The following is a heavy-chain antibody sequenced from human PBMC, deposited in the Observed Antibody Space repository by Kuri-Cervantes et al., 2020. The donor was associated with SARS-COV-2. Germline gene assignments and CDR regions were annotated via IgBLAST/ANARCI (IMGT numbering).Heavy chain of an antibody. CDR1: GGSFSGYY. Sequence: GSLRLSCAVYGGSFSGYYWSWIRQPPGKGLEWIANIFYSGGSSYNPSLKSRVTISADTSKNEFSLNLKSVTAADTAVYYCARGGYSYEYWGQGTLVTVSS. CDR2: IFYSGGS. CDR3: ARGGYSYEY. J-gene: IGHJ4*02. V-gene: IGHV4-34*11. D-gene: IGHD5-24*01.